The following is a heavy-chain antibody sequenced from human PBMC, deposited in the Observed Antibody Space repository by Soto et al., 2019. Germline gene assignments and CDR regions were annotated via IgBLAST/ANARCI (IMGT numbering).Heavy chain of an antibody. D-gene: IGHD3-10*01. CDR2: INHSGST. CDR1: GGSFSGYY. J-gene: IGHJ1*01. Sequence: SETLSLTCAVYGGSFSGYYWSWIRQPPGKGLEWIGEINHSGSTNYNPSLKSRVTISVDTSKNQFSLKLSSVTAADTAVYYCARSRPRFTSAEYFQHWGQGTLVTVSS. CDR3: ARSRPRFTSAEYFQH. V-gene: IGHV4-34*01.